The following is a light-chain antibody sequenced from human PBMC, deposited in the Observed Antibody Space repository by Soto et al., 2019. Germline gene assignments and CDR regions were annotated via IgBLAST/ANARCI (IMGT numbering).Light chain of an antibody. CDR3: SSYTSRTTLNV. CDR2: EVN. J-gene: IGLJ1*01. CDR1: SSDVGGYNY. V-gene: IGLV2-14*01. Sequence: QSVLAQPASVSGSPGQSITISCTGTSSDVGGYNYVSWYQHHPGKVPKLMIYEVNNRPSGVSNRFSGSKSGNTASLTISGLQAEDEADYYCSSYTSRTTLNVFGSGTKVTVL.